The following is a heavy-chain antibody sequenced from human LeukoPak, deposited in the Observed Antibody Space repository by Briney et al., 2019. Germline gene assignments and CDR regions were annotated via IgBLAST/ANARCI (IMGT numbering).Heavy chain of an antibody. CDR3: AREAPRGTSSNPYYFDS. CDR2: ISFSSSTI. D-gene: IGHD6-6*01. J-gene: IGHJ4*02. CDR1: GFTFSDYS. V-gene: IGHV3-48*01. Sequence: GGSLRLSCAASGFTFSDYSMNWVRQAPGKGLEWVSYISFSSSTIYYADSVKGRFTISRDNGKNLLYLQMNSLRAEDTAVYYCAREAPRGTSSNPYYFDSWGQGTLVTVPS.